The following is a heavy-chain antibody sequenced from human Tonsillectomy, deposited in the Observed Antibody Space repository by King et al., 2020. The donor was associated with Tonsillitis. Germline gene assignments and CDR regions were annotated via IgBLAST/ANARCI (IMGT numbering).Heavy chain of an antibody. J-gene: IGHJ6*02. V-gene: IGHV3-7*01. CDR3: ARGYSASDTDYYYYYARDV. Sequence: VQLVESGGGWSPPGGPLTLPCAPSNFPFSIYCLPGSPRPPGRGRGGWTNINQEGNKNHYGPSVGARFPISRDNPKNSLSLKMNGLRAADTAVYYCARGYSASDTDYYYYYARDVWGQGTTVTVPS. D-gene: IGHD5-12*01. CDR1: NFPFSIY. CDR2: INQEGNKN.